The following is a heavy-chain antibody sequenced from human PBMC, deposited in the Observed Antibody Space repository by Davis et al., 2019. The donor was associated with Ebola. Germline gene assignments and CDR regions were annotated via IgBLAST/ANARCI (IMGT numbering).Heavy chain of an antibody. CDR1: GYTFTSYD. CDR2: ITTYNDNA. V-gene: IGHV1-2*04. J-gene: IGHJ5*02. D-gene: IGHD2-21*02. Sequence: ASVKVSCKASGYTFTSYDINWVRQAPGQGLEWIGWITTYNDNANYAQKFQGWVTMTRDTSISTAYMELSRLRSDDTAVYYCARDGGVTARWGWFDPWGQGTLVTVSS. CDR3: ARDGGVTARWGWFDP.